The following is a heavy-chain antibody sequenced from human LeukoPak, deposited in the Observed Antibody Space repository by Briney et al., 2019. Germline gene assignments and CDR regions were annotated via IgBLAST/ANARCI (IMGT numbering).Heavy chain of an antibody. V-gene: IGHV4-39*07. CDR2: IYYSGST. Sequence: PSETLSLTCTVSGGSISSSSYYWGWLRQPPGKGLEWFGSIYYSGSTYYNPPLKSRVTISVDTSKNQFSLQLNSVTPEDTAVYYCAREAARPANWFDPWGQGTLVTVSS. J-gene: IGHJ5*02. CDR3: AREAARPANWFDP. CDR1: GGSISSSSYY. D-gene: IGHD6-6*01.